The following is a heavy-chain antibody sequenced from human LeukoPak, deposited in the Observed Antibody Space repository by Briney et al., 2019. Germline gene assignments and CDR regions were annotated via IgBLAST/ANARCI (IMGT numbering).Heavy chain of an antibody. V-gene: IGHV4-59*08. Sequence: SGTLSLTCTVSVGSLSSYYWSGVQEPPGKGLEGIGYISDSGSTNYTPSLTSRVTISVDTSKNRFSLRLSSVTAADTAVYYCARRGRAAGKYGGYDYWYFDYWGQGTLVTVSS. D-gene: IGHD5-12*01. J-gene: IGHJ4*02. CDR1: VGSLSSYY. CDR2: ISDSGST. CDR3: ARRGRAAGKYGGYDYWYFDY.